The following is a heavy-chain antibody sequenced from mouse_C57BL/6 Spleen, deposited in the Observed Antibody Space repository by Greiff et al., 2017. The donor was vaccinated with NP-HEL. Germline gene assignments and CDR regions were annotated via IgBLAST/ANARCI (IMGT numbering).Heavy chain of an antibody. CDR2: ISYDGSN. D-gene: IGHD1-1*01. CDR3: AREGITTVVGVDY. J-gene: IGHJ2*01. CDR1: GYSITSGYY. Sequence: EVKLQESGPGLVKPSQSLSLTCSVTGYSITSGYYWNWIRQFPGNKLEWMGYISYDGSNNYNPSLKNRISITRDTSKNQFFLKLNSVTTEDTATYYCAREGITTVVGVDYWGQGTTLTVSS. V-gene: IGHV3-6*01.